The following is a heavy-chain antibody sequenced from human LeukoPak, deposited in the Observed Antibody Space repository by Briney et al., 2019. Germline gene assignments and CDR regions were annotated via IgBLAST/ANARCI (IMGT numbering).Heavy chain of an antibody. CDR3: ARASGAFDY. CDR2: IWNDGSNK. J-gene: IGHJ4*02. Sequence: PGGSLRLSCAASGFTVSSNYMSWVRQAPGKGLEWVAVIWNDGSNKYYADSVKGRFTISRDNSKNTLYLQMNSLRAEDTAVYYCARASGAFDYWGQGTLATVSS. CDR1: GFTVSSNY. V-gene: IGHV3-33*08.